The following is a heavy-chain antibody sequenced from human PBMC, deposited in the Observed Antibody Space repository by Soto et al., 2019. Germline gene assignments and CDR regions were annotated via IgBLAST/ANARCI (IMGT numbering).Heavy chain of an antibody. V-gene: IGHV4-34*01. CDR3: ARLKMDDYGDYDDRDVFDI. CDR1: VGSFSGYY. CDR2: VNHSGST. J-gene: IGHJ3*02. Sequence: ETLALTCAVYVGSFSGYYWSWIRQPPGKGLEGIGEVNHSGSTHYKPSLKSRVTISVDTSKNQFSLKLSSVTAAATAVYYCARLKMDDYGDYDDRDVFDIWGQGTMVTVSS. D-gene: IGHD4-17*01.